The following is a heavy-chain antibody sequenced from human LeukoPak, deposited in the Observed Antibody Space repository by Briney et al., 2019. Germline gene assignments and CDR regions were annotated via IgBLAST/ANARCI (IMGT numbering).Heavy chain of an antibody. CDR1: GGSISSYY. CDR3: AREGIGAAGTFDY. J-gene: IGHJ4*02. D-gene: IGHD6-13*01. CDR2: IYTSGST. V-gene: IGHV4-4*07. Sequence: PSETLSLTCTVSGGSISSYYWSWTRQPAGKGLEWLGRIYTSGSTNYNPSLKSRVTMSVDTSKSQFSLKLSSVTAADTAVYYCAREGIGAAGTFDYWGQGTLVTVSS.